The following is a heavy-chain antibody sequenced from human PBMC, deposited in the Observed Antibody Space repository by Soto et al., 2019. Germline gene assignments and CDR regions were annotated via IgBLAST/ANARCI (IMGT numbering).Heavy chain of an antibody. CDR3: ARSVEGHFDY. D-gene: IGHD6-19*01. J-gene: IGHJ4*02. Sequence: EVQLVESGGGLVQPGGSLRLTCAASGFPFSIYSMNWVRQAPGKGLEWSSYITSDTNTIKYADSVKGRFTISRDNAKNLVYLQMNSVRDEDTAVYFCARSVEGHFDYWGQGTVVTVSS. CDR2: ITSDTNTI. V-gene: IGHV3-48*02. CDR1: GFPFSIYS.